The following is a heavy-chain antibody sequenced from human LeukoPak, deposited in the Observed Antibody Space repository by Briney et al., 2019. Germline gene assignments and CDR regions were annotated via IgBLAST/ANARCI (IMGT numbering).Heavy chain of an antibody. Sequence: GRSLRLSCAASGFTFSSYAMHWVRQAPGKGLEWVAVISYDGSNKYYADSVKGRFTISRDNSKNTLYLQMNSLRAEDTAVYYCARGVVVTAALDYWGQGTLVTVSS. CDR3: ARGVVVTAALDY. J-gene: IGHJ4*02. V-gene: IGHV3-30-3*01. D-gene: IGHD2-21*02. CDR1: GFTFSSYA. CDR2: ISYDGSNK.